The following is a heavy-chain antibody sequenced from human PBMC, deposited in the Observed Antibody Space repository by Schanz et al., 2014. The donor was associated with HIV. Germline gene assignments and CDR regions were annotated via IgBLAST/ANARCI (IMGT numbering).Heavy chain of an antibody. CDR1: GFTFGSFT. CDR2: ISGSSSTI. CDR3: AREAYYFDFWNGQYYYYGLDV. J-gene: IGHJ6*02. V-gene: IGHV3-48*02. D-gene: IGHD3-3*01. Sequence: EVQLLESGGGLVKPGGSLRLSCAASGFTFGSFTMTWVRQAPGKGLEWISYISGSSSTIYYAGSVKGRFTISRDNAKNSLFLQMNSLKDDDTAVYYCAREAYYFDFWNGQYYYYGLDVWGQGTTVTVSS.